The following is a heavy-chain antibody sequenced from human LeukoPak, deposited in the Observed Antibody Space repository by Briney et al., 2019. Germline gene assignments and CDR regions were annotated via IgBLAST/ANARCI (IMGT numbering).Heavy chain of an antibody. Sequence: PSETLSLTRAVSGYSINSGFFWGWIPQPPGKGPEFIGSIHHTGGTHHNPSLKSRVTMSMDTSRNQISLKLSFVTAADTAVYHCARYGSGFDDCWDQGTLVTVSS. CDR2: IHHTGGT. CDR1: GYSINSGFF. D-gene: IGHD3-10*01. V-gene: IGHV4-38-2*01. CDR3: ARYGSGFDDC. J-gene: IGHJ4*02.